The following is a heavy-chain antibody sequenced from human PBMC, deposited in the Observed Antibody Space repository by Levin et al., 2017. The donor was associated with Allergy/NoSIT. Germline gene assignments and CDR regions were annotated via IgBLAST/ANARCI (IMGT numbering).Heavy chain of an antibody. CDR3: AREMTSVTTFDS. J-gene: IGHJ4*02. Sequence: QSGGSLRLSCAASGFSFSNYKMNWVRQAPGKGLEWVSFISSSGATIYYADSVKGRFTISRDNARNSVHLQLNSLRDEDTAVYYCAREMTSVTTFDSWGQGTLVTVSS. D-gene: IGHD4-17*01. CDR2: ISSSGATI. CDR1: GFSFSNYK. V-gene: IGHV3-48*02.